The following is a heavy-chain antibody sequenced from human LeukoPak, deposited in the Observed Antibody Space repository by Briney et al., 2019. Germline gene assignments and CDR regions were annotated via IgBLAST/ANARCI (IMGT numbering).Heavy chain of an antibody. J-gene: IGHJ6*03. CDR3: ARDFGFLTGYYGSYYYYYIDV. CDR1: GDSISSGNYY. V-gene: IGHV4-61*02. D-gene: IGHD3-9*01. CDR2: IYKSGST. Sequence: PSQTLSLTCTVSGDSISSGNYYWNWIRQPAGKGLEWIGRIYKSGSTNYNPSLKSRVTISVDTSKNQFSLKLSSVTAADTAVYYCARDFGFLTGYYGSYYYYYIDVWGKGTTVTISS.